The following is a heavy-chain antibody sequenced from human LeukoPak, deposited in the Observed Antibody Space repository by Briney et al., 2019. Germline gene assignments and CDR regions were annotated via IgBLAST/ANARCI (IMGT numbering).Heavy chain of an antibody. D-gene: IGHD3-10*01. CDR3: ARESFRYGSPLDI. Sequence: GGSLRLSCAASGITFSSYSMNWVRQAPGKGLEWVSSISSSSSYIYYADSVKGRFTISRDNAKNSLYLQMNSLRAEDTAVYYCARESFRYGSPLDIWGQGTMVTVSS. V-gene: IGHV3-21*01. J-gene: IGHJ3*02. CDR1: GITFSSYS. CDR2: ISSSSSYI.